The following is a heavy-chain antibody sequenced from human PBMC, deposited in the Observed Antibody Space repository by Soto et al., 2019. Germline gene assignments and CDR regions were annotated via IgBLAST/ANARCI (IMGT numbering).Heavy chain of an antibody. V-gene: IGHV4-31*03. Sequence: QVQLQESGPGLVKPSQTLSLTCTVSGGSISSGGYYWSWIRQHPGKGLEWIGYIYYSGSTYYNPSLKXRXTXSXXTSKNQFSLKLSSVPAADTAVYYCARWVGATSFDYWGQGTLVTVSS. CDR2: IYYSGST. CDR1: GGSISSGGYY. J-gene: IGHJ4*02. D-gene: IGHD1-26*01. CDR3: ARWVGATSFDY.